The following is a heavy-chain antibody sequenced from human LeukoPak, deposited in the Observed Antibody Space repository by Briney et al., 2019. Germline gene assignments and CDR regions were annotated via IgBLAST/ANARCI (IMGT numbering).Heavy chain of an antibody. CDR2: INHSGCT. CDR3: ARVLYYGSGSYYEDY. J-gene: IGHJ4*02. Sequence: SETLSLTCAVYGGSFSGYYWSWIRQPPGKGLEWIGEINHSGCTNYNPSLKSRVTISVDTSKNQFSLKLSSVTAADTAVYYCARVLYYGSGSYYEDYWGQGTLVTVSS. CDR1: GGSFSGYY. D-gene: IGHD3-10*01. V-gene: IGHV4-34*01.